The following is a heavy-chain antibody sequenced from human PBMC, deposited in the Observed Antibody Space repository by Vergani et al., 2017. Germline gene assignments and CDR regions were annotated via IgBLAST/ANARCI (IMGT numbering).Heavy chain of an antibody. J-gene: IGHJ4*02. Sequence: VQLVESGGGLVKPGGSLRLSCAASGFTFSNAWMSWVRQAPGKGLEWVAIISHDGTDKDYADSVKGRFTVSRDKSKNTLYLQMNSLRAEDTAVYYCAKPFGNCSGGSCYSFDYWGQGTLVTVSS. V-gene: IGHV3-30*18. CDR1: GFTFSNAW. CDR3: AKPFGNCSGGSCYSFDY. D-gene: IGHD2-15*01. CDR2: ISHDGTDK.